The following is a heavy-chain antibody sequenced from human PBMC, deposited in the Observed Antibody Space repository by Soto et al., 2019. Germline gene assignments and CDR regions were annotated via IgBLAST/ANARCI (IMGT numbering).Heavy chain of an antibody. J-gene: IGHJ5*02. Sequence: QVQLVESGGGVVQPGRSLRLSCAASGFTFSSYAMHWVRQAPGKGLEWVAVISYDGSNKYYADSVKGRFTISRDNSKNTPYLQMNSLRAEDTAVYYCARVPGWELLLYWFDPWGQGTLVTVSS. CDR3: ARVPGWELLLYWFDP. CDR2: ISYDGSNK. CDR1: GFTFSSYA. V-gene: IGHV3-30-3*01. D-gene: IGHD1-26*01.